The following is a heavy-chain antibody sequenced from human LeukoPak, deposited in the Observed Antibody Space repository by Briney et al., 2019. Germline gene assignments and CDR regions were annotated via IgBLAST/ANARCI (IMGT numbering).Heavy chain of an antibody. V-gene: IGHV3-21*01. D-gene: IGHD3-22*01. CDR2: ISSSSYI. CDR3: ARDYTYYYDSSGYQPLDY. CDR1: GFTFSSYS. Sequence: GGSLRLSCEASGFTFSSYSMNWVRQAPGKGLEWVSSISSSSYIYYADSVKGRFTISRDNAKNSLYLQMNSLRAEDTAVYYSARDYTYYYDSSGYQPLDYWGQGTLVTVSS. J-gene: IGHJ4*02.